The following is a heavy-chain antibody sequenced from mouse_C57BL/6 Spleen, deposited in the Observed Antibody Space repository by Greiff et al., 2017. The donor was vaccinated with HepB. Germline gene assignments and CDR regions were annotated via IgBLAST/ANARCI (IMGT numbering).Heavy chain of an antibody. J-gene: IGHJ2*01. CDR3: ARSANWDDY. V-gene: IGHV1-50*01. CDR2: IDPSDSYT. CDR1: GYTFTSYW. D-gene: IGHD4-1*01. Sequence: VQLQQPGAELVKPGASVKLSCKASGYTFTSYWMQWVKQRPGQGLEWIGEIDPSDSYTNYNQKFKGKATLTVDTSSSTAYMQLSSLTSEDSAVYYCARSANWDDYWGQGTTLTVSS.